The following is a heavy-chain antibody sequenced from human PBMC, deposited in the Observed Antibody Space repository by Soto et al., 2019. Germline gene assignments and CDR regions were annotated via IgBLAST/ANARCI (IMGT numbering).Heavy chain of an antibody. Sequence: QVQLVQSGAEVKKPGASVKVSCKASGYTFTSYGISSVRQAPGQGLEWMGWISAYNGNTNYAQKLQGRVTMTTDTSTSTAYMELRSLRSDDTAVYYCARDSGSGVMTTDDNWFDPWGQGTLVTVSS. CDR2: ISAYNGNT. CDR1: GYTFTSYG. V-gene: IGHV1-18*01. CDR3: ARDSGSGVMTTDDNWFDP. J-gene: IGHJ5*02. D-gene: IGHD4-4*01.